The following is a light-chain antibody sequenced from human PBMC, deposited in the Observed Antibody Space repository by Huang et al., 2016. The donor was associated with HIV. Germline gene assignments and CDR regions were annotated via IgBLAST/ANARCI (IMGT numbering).Light chain of an antibody. CDR2: SAS. V-gene: IGKV1-39*01. CDR1: QSLNNY. J-gene: IGKJ4*01. Sequence: DLQMTQSPSSLSASVGDSVTITCRASQSLNNYLNWYQQKPGKAPNLLFYSASTLQSGVPPRFSGGVSGTVFTLTISNLQPEDYVTYYYQQTFSVPLTFGGGTKVEIK. CDR3: QQTFSVPLT.